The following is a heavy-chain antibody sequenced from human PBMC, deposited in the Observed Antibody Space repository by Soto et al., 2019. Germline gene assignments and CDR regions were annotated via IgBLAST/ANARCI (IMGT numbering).Heavy chain of an antibody. Sequence: QVQLVQSGAEVKKPGSSVKVSCKASGATYSNSAISWVRQAPGQGLEWMGGINPILGIPDYAHKFQGRVTITADESTNTVYMDLGSLRSEDTALYFCARGGVDVVATSAFDSWGQGTLVTVSS. CDR3: ARGGVDVVATSAFDS. J-gene: IGHJ4*02. CDR2: INPILGIP. V-gene: IGHV1-69*10. CDR1: GATYSNSA. D-gene: IGHD5-12*01.